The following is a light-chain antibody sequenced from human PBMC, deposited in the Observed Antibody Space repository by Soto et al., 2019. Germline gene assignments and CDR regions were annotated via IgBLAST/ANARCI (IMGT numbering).Light chain of an antibody. CDR2: GAS. V-gene: IGKV3-15*01. CDR3: QQYNIWPQT. CDR1: QNLRSS. Sequence: VMTQSPATLSVSPGERATLSCRASQNLRSSLAWYQQKPGQAPRLLIYGASTRATGIPARFSGGGSGTEFTLTISSLQSEDFAVYFCQQYNIWPQTFGQGTKVDIK. J-gene: IGKJ1*01.